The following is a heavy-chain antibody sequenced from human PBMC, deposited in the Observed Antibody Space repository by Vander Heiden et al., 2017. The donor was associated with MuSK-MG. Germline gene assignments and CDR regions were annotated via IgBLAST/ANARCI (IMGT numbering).Heavy chain of an antibody. D-gene: IGHD2-15*01. CDR3: ARGSGYCSGGSCYPYYFDY. CDR2: IKQDGSER. V-gene: IGHV3-7*01. J-gene: IGHJ4*02. Sequence: EVQLVESGGGLVQPGGSLRLSCAASGFTFRSHWRSWVRQAPGKGLEWVANIKQDGSERYYVDSVKGRFTISSDNAKNSLYLQMNSLRAEDTALYYCARGSGYCSGGSCYPYYFDYWGQGTLVTVSS. CDR1: GFTFRSHW.